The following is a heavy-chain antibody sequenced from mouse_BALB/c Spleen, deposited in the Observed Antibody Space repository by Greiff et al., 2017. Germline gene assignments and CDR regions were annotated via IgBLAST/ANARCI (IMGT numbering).Heavy chain of an antibody. V-gene: IGHV1S127*01. Sequence: QVHVKQSGPQLVRPGASVKISCKASGYSFTSYWMHWVKQRPGQGLEWIGMIDPSDSETRLNQKFKDKATLTVDKSSSTAYMQLSSPTSEDSAVYYCARQLGDYYAMDYWGQGTSVTVSS. CDR3: ARQLGDYYAMDY. D-gene: IGHD4-1*02. J-gene: IGHJ4*01. CDR1: GYSFTSYW. CDR2: IDPSDSET.